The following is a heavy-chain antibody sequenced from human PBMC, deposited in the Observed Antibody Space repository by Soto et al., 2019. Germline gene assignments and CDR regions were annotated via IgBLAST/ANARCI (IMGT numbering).Heavy chain of an antibody. D-gene: IGHD2-2*01. CDR3: AHTMPPRISDF. V-gene: IGHV2-5*02. J-gene: IGHJ4*02. CDR2: IYWDDDK. CDR1: GFSLKTDGVG. Sequence: QITLKESGPTLVKPTQTLTLTCTFSGFSLKTDGVGVGWIRQPPGKALEWLALIYWDDDKRYIPSLESRLTXTXVTSKTQVVLTMTNMDPVDTATYYCAHTMPPRISDFWGQGTQVTVSS.